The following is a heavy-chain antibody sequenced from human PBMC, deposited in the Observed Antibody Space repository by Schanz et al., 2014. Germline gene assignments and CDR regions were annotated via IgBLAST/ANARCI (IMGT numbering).Heavy chain of an antibody. CDR1: GFTFGDYW. Sequence: EVQLVESGGGLVQPGGSLRLSCTASGFTFGDYWMSWVRQVPGKGLVWVSRIKSDGSSTSYADSVKGRFTISRDNAKTTLYLQMNRLRAEDTAVYYCANNWDLDYWGQGTLVTVAS. V-gene: IGHV3-74*02. D-gene: IGHD1-20*01. CDR3: ANNWDLDY. CDR2: IKSDGSST. J-gene: IGHJ4*02.